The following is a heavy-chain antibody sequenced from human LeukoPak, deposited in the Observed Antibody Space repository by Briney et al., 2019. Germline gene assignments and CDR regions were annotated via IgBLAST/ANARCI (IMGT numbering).Heavy chain of an antibody. J-gene: IGHJ4*02. CDR1: GGSISSGSYY. Sequence: SETLSLTCTVSGGSISSGSYYWSWIRQPAGKGLEWIGRIYTSGSTNYNPSLKSRVTISVDTSKNQFSLKLSSVTAADTAVYYCARDSSSWSYFDYWGQGTLVTVSS. CDR2: IYTSGST. D-gene: IGHD6-13*01. V-gene: IGHV4-61*02. CDR3: ARDSSSWSYFDY.